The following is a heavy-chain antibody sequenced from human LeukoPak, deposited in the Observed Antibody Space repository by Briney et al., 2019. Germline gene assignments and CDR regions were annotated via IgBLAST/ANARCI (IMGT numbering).Heavy chain of an antibody. D-gene: IGHD6-19*01. CDR2: INAGNGNT. V-gene: IGHV1-3*01. CDR3: ARAQWLETEFFQH. Sequence: ASVKVSCKASGYTFASYAMHWVRQAPGQRLEWMGWINAGNGNTKYSQKFQGRVTITRDTSASTAYMELSSLRSEDTAVYYCARAQWLETEFFQHWGQGTLVTVSS. CDR1: GYTFASYA. J-gene: IGHJ1*01.